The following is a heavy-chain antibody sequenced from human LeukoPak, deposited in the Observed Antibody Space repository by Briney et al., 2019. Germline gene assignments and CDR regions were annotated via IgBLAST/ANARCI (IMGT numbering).Heavy chain of an antibody. CDR3: ARYSKGVMP. Sequence: PGGSLRLSCAASGDTVSSNYMSWVRQAPGKGLEWVSVIYSGGSTYYVDSVKGRFTISRDNSRNTLYLQMNGLRVEDTAVYYCARYSKGVMPWGQGTLVTVSS. V-gene: IGHV3-66*02. J-gene: IGHJ4*02. CDR1: GDTVSSNY. CDR2: IYSGGST. D-gene: IGHD3-16*01.